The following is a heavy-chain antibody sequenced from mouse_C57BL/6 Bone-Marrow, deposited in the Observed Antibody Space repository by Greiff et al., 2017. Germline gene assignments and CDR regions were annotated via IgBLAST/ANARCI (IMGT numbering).Heavy chain of an antibody. CDR3: AREDYGSSYGFAY. CDR2: IYPRDGST. Sequence: VKLLESDAELVKPGASVKISCKASGYTFTDHTIHWMKQRPEQGLEWIGYIYPRDGSTKYNEKFKGKATLTADKSSSTAYMQLNSLTSEDSAVYFCAREDYGSSYGFAYWGQGTLVTVSA. J-gene: IGHJ3*01. D-gene: IGHD1-1*01. CDR1: GYTFTDHT. V-gene: IGHV1-78*01.